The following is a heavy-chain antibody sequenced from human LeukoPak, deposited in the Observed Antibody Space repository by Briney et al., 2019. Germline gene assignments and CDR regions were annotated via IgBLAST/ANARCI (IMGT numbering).Heavy chain of an antibody. J-gene: IGHJ4*02. V-gene: IGHV3-30*02. CDR3: AISKAAPIYFHY. Sequence: PGGSLRLSCAASGFTFSSYGMHWVRQAPGKGLEGVAFIRYDGSNKYYADSVKGRFTISRDNSKNTLYLQMNSLRAEDTAVYYCAISKAAPIYFHYWRQGTLVTVSS. CDR2: IRYDGSNK. CDR1: GFTFSSYG. D-gene: IGHD6-6*01.